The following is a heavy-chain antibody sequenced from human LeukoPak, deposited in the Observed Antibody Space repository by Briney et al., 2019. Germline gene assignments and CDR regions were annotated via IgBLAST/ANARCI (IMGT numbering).Heavy chain of an antibody. D-gene: IGHD1-26*01. J-gene: IGHJ4*02. V-gene: IGHV3-30-3*01. CDR3: ARVPRSGSYPYYFDY. Sequence: GRSLRLSCAASGFTFSSYAMHWVRQAPGKGLEWVAVISYDGSNKYYADSVKGRFTISRNNSKNTLYLQMNSLRAEDTAVYYCARVPRSGSYPYYFDYWGQGTLVTVSS. CDR1: GFTFSSYA. CDR2: ISYDGSNK.